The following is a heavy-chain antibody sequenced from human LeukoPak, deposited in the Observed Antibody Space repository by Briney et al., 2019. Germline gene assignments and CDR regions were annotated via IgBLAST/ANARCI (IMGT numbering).Heavy chain of an antibody. CDR1: GYSISSGYW. CDR2: ISHSGST. Sequence: PSGTLSLTCAVSGYSISSGYWWSWVRQSPGKGLERIGEISHSGSTNYNPSLKSRVTISLDKSTNQLSLQLTSVTAADTAVYHCARAGDYCLEHWGQGILVSVSS. J-gene: IGHJ4*02. D-gene: IGHD2-15*01. V-gene: IGHV4-4*02. CDR3: ARAGDYCLEH.